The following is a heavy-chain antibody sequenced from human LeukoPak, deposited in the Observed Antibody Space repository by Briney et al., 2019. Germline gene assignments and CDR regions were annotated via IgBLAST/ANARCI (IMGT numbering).Heavy chain of an antibody. D-gene: IGHD3-10*01. V-gene: IGHV1-8*03. CDR1: GYTFTSYD. J-gene: IGHJ4*02. CDR2: MNPNSGNT. Sequence: ASVKVSCKASGYTFTSYDINWVRQATGQGLEWMGWMNPNSGNTDYAQKFQGRFTITINTSISTAYMELSSLRSDDTAVYYCARDASITMVRGVIDGFDYWGQGTLVTVSS. CDR3: ARDASITMVRGVIDGFDY.